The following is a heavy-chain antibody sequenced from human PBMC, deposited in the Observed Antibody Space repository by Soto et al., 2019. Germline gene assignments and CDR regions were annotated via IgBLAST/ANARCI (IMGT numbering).Heavy chain of an antibody. CDR2: ISSNDEK. CDR3: ALTMQGEDYSSGYFDS. D-gene: IGHD3-22*01. Sequence: QVTLKESGPVLVKPTETLTLSCTVSGFSLTNARMGVSWIRQPPGKALEWLAHISSNDEKSYRITLMTRLTISKDTSKSQVVLTVTNVDPEDTATYYCALTMQGEDYSSGYFDSWGQGTPVTVSS. J-gene: IGHJ4*02. CDR1: GFSLTNARMG. V-gene: IGHV2-26*01.